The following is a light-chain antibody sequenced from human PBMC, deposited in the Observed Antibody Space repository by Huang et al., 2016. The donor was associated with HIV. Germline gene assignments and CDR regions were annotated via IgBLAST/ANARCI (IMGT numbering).Light chain of an antibody. V-gene: IGKV1-39*01. Sequence: DVQMTQSPSSLSASVGDRVTIACRSSQTIGTYLNWYQKKPGKVPGRLIYGSSNLHSGVPSRFSGSGSGTDFTLTISSLQPEDFATYYCQQSHSLPPAFGPGTIVDFE. J-gene: IGKJ3*01. CDR3: QQSHSLPPA. CDR2: GSS. CDR1: QTIGTY.